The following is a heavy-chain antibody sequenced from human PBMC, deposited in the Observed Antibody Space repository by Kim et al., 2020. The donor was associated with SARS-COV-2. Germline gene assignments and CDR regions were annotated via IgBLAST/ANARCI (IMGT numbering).Heavy chain of an antibody. V-gene: IGHV4-34*01. CDR1: GGSFSGYY. J-gene: IGHJ4*02. CDR2: TNHVGST. Sequence: SETMSLTCAVYGGSFSGYYWSWIRQPPGKGLEWFGETNHVGSTNSNPPPKSRVTISVDTSKNQFSLKLSSVTAADTAVYYCARGAARKSGYYDSRAYYFDYWGQGTLVTVSS. CDR3: ARGAARKSGYYDSRAYYFDY. D-gene: IGHD3-22*01.